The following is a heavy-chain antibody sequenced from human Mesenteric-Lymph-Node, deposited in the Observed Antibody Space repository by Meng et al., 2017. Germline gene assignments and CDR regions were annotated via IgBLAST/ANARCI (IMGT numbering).Heavy chain of an antibody. CDR3: ARGGWYPDL. V-gene: IGHV3-7*01. CDR1: GFTFSNSW. D-gene: IGHD6-19*01. J-gene: IGHJ5*02. Sequence: GESLKISCAASGFTFSNSWMSWVRQAPGKGLEWVANIKQDGSEQSYVDSVKGRFTISRDNAKNSLYLQMNSLRAEDTAVYYCARGGWYPDLWGQGTLVTVSS. CDR2: IKQDGSEQ.